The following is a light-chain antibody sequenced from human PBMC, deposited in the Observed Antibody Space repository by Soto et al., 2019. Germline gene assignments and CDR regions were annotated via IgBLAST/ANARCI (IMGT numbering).Light chain of an antibody. CDR2: AAS. CDR3: QKYNSAPHT. Sequence: DIQMTQSPSSLSASLGDRVTVTCRASQDIRNYLAWYQQKPGKVPTLLIYAASTLQLGVPSRFSGSGSGTDFTLTISGLQPEDVATYYCQKYNSAPHTFGGGNKVEIK. V-gene: IGKV1-27*01. J-gene: IGKJ4*01. CDR1: QDIRNY.